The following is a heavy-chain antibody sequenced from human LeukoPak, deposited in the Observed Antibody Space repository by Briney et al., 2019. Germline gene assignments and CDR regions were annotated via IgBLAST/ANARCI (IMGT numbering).Heavy chain of an antibody. V-gene: IGHV1-18*01. J-gene: IGHJ5*02. Sequence: ASVKVSCKASGYTFTSYGISWVRRAPGQGLEWMGWISAYNGNTNYAQKLKGRVTITTNTSTSTAYLELRSLRSDDTAVYYCARDWSDILTGYPSYNWFDPWGQGTLVTVSS. CDR2: ISAYNGNT. D-gene: IGHD3-9*01. CDR3: ARDWSDILTGYPSYNWFDP. CDR1: GYTFTSYG.